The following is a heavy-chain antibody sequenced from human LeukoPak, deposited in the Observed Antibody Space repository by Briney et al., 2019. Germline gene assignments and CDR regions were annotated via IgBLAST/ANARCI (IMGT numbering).Heavy chain of an antibody. D-gene: IGHD3-22*01. V-gene: IGHV1-18*01. Sequence: GASVKVSCKTSGYTFSSYGISWVRQAPGQGLEWMGWISTDNGVTKYAQKLQGRVTMTTDTSTSTAYMELRSLRSDDTAVYYCARAPTPPIARWLIRYYYYGMDVWGQGTTVTVSS. CDR1: GYTFSSYG. CDR2: ISTDNGVT. CDR3: ARAPTPPIARWLIRYYYYGMDV. J-gene: IGHJ6*02.